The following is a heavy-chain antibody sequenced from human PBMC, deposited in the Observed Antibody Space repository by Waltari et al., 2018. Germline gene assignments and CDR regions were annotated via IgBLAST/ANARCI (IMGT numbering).Heavy chain of an antibody. CDR3: ARAIREPYGGYADYFDY. V-gene: IGHV4-59*01. D-gene: IGHD5-12*01. CDR2: IYYSGST. CDR1: GGSISSYY. J-gene: IGHJ4*02. Sequence: QVQLQESGPGLVKPSETLSLTCTVSGGSISSYYWSWIRQPPGKGLEWIGYIYYSGSTNYNPSLKSRVTISVDTSKNQFSLKLSSLRSEDTAVYYCARAIREPYGGYADYFDYWGQGTLVTVSS.